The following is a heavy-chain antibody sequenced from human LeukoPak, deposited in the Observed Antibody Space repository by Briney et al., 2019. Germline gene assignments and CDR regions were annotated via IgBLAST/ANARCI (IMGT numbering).Heavy chain of an antibody. Sequence: ASVKVCCKASGYTFTGYYMHWVRQAPGQGLEWMGWINPNSGGTNYAQKFQGRVTMTRDTSISTAYMELSRLRSDDTAVYYCARDHLIRVAAAGYRGQGTLVTVSS. CDR3: ARDHLIRVAAAGY. J-gene: IGHJ4*02. V-gene: IGHV1-2*02. D-gene: IGHD2-15*01. CDR2: INPNSGGT. CDR1: GYTFTGYY.